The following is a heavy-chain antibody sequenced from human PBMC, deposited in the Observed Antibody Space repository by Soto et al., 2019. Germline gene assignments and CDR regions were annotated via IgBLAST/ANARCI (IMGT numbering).Heavy chain of an antibody. D-gene: IGHD3-10*01. Sequence: GGSLKLSCAASGFTFSSYGMHWVRQAPGKGLEWVAVIWYDGSNKYYADSVKGRFTISRDNSKNTLYLQMNSLRAEDTAVYYCARRPARGAAWSLGWFDPWGQGTLDTVSS. V-gene: IGHV3-33*01. CDR1: GFTFSSYG. J-gene: IGHJ5*02. CDR2: IWYDGSNK. CDR3: ARRPARGAAWSLGWFDP.